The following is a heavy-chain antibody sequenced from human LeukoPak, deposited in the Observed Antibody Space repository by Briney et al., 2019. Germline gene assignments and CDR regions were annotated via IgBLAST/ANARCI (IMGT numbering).Heavy chain of an antibody. Sequence: PGGSLRLSCAASGFTFSSYGMHWVRQAPGKGLEWVAVISYDGSNKYYADSVKGRFTISRDNSRNTLYLQMNSLRAEDTAVYYCAKFKEVWFGLRDAFDIWGQGTMVTVSS. CDR2: ISYDGSNK. CDR1: GFTFSSYG. CDR3: AKFKEVWFGLRDAFDI. J-gene: IGHJ3*02. D-gene: IGHD3-10*01. V-gene: IGHV3-30*18.